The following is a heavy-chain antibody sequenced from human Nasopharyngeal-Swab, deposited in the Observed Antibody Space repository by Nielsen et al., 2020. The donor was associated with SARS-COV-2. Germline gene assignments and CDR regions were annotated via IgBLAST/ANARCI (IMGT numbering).Heavy chain of an antibody. D-gene: IGHD4-11*01. Sequence: SSVNVSCKASGCIFISYVISLVRQAPGQGLDWMGGINPIFGTANDAQKFQGRFTITADESTSTAYMDLSSLRSEYTAVYCCGIMTTVTSYLFYYYYYPDVWGKGTTVTVSS. CDR2: INPIFGTA. J-gene: IGHJ6*03. V-gene: IGHV1-69*13. CDR3: GIMTTVTSYLFYYYYYPDV. CDR1: GCIFISYV.